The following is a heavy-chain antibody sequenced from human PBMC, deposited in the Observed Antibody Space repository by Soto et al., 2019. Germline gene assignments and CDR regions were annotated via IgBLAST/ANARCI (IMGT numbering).Heavy chain of an antibody. J-gene: IGHJ6*02. D-gene: IGHD2-15*01. CDR1: GYTFTSYA. V-gene: IGHV1-3*01. CDR3: ARAGVVVAATVRQNPYYYYGMDV. CDR2: INAGNGNT. Sequence: ASVKVSCKASGYTFTSYAMHWVRQAPGQRLEWMGWINAGNGNTKYSQKFQGRVTITRDTSASTAYMELSSLRSEDTAVYYCARAGVVVAATVRQNPYYYYGMDVWGQGTTVTVSS.